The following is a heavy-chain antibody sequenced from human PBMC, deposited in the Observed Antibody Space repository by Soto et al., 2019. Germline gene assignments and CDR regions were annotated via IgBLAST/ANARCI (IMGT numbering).Heavy chain of an antibody. CDR3: ARDLLPRYSFSGFDP. V-gene: IGHV1-3*04. CDR2: INTGSGNT. CDR1: GGTFSSYA. Sequence: ASVKVSSKASGGTFSSYAISWVRQAPGQRHEWMGWINTGSGNTKYSQNFQGRVTMTRDTSASTAYMELSSLRSEDTAVYYCARDLLPRYSFSGFDPWGQGTLVTVSS. J-gene: IGHJ5*02. D-gene: IGHD6-13*01.